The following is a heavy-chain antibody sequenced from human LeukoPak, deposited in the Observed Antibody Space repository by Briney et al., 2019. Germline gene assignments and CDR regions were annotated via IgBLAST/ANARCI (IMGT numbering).Heavy chain of an antibody. D-gene: IGHD1-1*01. CDR1: GYKFTDYW. V-gene: IGHV5-51*01. Sequence: GESLKISCLASGYKFTDYWIGWVRQMPGKGLEWMGIVYPGDSDTKFSPSFQGQVTISVDKSITTAYLQWSSLKASDTAIYYCAGRGTGTTLAFDYWGQGTLVTVSS. CDR2: VYPGDSDT. CDR3: AGRGTGTTLAFDY. J-gene: IGHJ4*02.